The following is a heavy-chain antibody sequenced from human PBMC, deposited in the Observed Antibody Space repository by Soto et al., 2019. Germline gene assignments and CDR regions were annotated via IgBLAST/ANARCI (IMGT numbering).Heavy chain of an antibody. CDR2: ISGSGGST. CDR3: EREGGSLNWFDP. Sequence: GGSLRLSCAASGFTFSSYAMHWVRQAPGKGLEWVSGISGSGGSTYYAESVEGRFTISRDNSKNTLYLQMNSLRDEDTAVYYCEREGGSLNWFDPWGQGTLVTVSS. J-gene: IGHJ5*02. D-gene: IGHD1-26*01. V-gene: IGHV3-23*01. CDR1: GFTFSSYA.